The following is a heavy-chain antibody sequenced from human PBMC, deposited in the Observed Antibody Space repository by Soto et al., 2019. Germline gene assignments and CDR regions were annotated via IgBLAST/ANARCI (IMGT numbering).Heavy chain of an antibody. CDR3: ARLQKYYYDSSGYPDY. Sequence: PSETLSLTCTVSGGSISSSSYYWGWIRQPPGKGLEWIGSIYYSGSTYYNPSLKSRVTISVDTSKNQFSLKLSSVTAADTAVYYCARLQKYYYDSSGYPDYWGQGTLVTV. V-gene: IGHV4-39*01. CDR1: GGSISSSSYY. CDR2: IYYSGST. D-gene: IGHD3-22*01. J-gene: IGHJ4*02.